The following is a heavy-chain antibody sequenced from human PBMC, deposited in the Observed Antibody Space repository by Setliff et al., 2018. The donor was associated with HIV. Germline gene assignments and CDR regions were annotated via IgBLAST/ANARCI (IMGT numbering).Heavy chain of an antibody. CDR3: ARNPCSGGSCPDAFDI. V-gene: IGHV4-39*07. CDR1: GGSINSTSYY. D-gene: IGHD2-15*01. Sequence: SETLSLTCTVSGGSINSTSYYWGWIRQPPGKGLEWIGSIYYSGSTNYNPSLKSRVTISVDTSKNQFSLKLSSVTAADTAVYYCARNPCSGGSCPDAFDIWGQGTMVTVSS. CDR2: IYYSGST. J-gene: IGHJ3*02.